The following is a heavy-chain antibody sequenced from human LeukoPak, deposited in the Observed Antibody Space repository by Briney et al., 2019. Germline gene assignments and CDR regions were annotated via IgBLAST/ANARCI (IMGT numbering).Heavy chain of an antibody. D-gene: IGHD2-15*01. CDR3: ARRAIATQFDY. Sequence: SETLSLTCTVSGGSISSSSYYWGWIRQPPGKGLEWIGSIYYSGSTYYNPSLKSRVTISVDTSKNQFSLKLSSVTAADTAVYYCARRAIATQFDYWGQGTLVTVSS. V-gene: IGHV4-39*01. J-gene: IGHJ4*02. CDR1: GGSISSSSYY. CDR2: IYYSGST.